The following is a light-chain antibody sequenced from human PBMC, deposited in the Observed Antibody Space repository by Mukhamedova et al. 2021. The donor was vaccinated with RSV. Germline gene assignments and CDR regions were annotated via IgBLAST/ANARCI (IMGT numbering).Light chain of an antibody. CDR1: GNYNL. V-gene: IGLV2-23*01. CDR2: EGD. Sequence: GNYNLVSWYQQHPGKAPKLIIYEGDKRPSGISSRISGSKSGNTATLTISGLQTEDEANYYCQSYSGSSLMFGGGTTLTVL. J-gene: IGLJ3*02. CDR3: QSYSGSSLM.